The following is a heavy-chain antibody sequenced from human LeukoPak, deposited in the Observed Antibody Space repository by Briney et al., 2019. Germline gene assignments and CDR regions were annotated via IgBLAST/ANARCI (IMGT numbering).Heavy chain of an antibody. V-gene: IGHV3-9*01. Sequence: PGGSLRLSCAASGFTFSSYAMHWVRQAPGKGLEWVSGISWNSGSIGYADSVKGRFTISRDNAKNSLYLQMNSLRAEDTALYYCAKDISYSSQAGRFDYWGQGTLVTVSS. CDR3: AKDISYSSQAGRFDY. CDR2: ISWNSGSI. D-gene: IGHD3-16*01. CDR1: GFTFSSYA. J-gene: IGHJ4*02.